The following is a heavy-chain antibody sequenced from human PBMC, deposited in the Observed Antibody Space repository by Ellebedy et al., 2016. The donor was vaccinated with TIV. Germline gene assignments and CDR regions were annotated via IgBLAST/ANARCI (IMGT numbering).Heavy chain of an antibody. D-gene: IGHD2-2*01. CDR1: GFTFSSYA. CDR3: ARDVSYQLDYYGMDV. Sequence: GESLKISCAASGFTFSSYAMHWVRQAPGKGLEWVAVISYDGSNKYYADSVKGRFTISRDNSKNTLYLQMNSLRAEDTAVYYCARDVSYQLDYYGMDVWGQGTTVTVSS. CDR2: ISYDGSNK. V-gene: IGHV3-30*01. J-gene: IGHJ6*02.